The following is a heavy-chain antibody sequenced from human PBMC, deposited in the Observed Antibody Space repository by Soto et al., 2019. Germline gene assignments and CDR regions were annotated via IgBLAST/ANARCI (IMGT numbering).Heavy chain of an antibody. V-gene: IGHV4-34*01. CDR3: AAAVPKYYYALDV. Sequence: SETLSLTCGVYGESLSGYYWNWIRQSPGKGLEWIGDINRSGRANYNPSLNNRVTISFDTSKNQVSLKVTSVTAADTAVYYCAAAVPKYYYALDVWGQGTTVTVSS. D-gene: IGHD6-13*01. CDR1: GESLSGYY. J-gene: IGHJ6*02. CDR2: INRSGRA.